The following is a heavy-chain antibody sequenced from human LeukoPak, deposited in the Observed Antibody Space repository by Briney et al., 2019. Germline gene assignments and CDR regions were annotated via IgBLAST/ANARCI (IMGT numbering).Heavy chain of an antibody. D-gene: IGHD3-22*01. J-gene: IGHJ4*02. Sequence: ASVKVSXKASGYTFTGYYMHWVRQAPGQGLEWMGRINPNSGGTNYAQKFQGRVTMTRDTSISTAYMELSRLRSDDTAVYYCARSKPDYYDSSGYVGTFDYWGQGTLVTVSS. CDR1: GYTFTGYY. CDR2: INPNSGGT. CDR3: ARSKPDYYDSSGYVGTFDY. V-gene: IGHV1-2*06.